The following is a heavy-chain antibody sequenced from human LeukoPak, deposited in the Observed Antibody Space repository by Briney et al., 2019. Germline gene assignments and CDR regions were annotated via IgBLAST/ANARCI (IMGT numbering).Heavy chain of an antibody. Sequence: GGSLRLSCAASGFTFDDYGMSWVRQAPGKGLEWVSGINWNGGSTGYADSVKGRFTISRDNAKNSLYLQMNSLRAEDTAVYYCARLRRNSDRSDFFYYYDHWGQGTLVTVSS. CDR3: ARLRRNSDRSDFFYYYDH. J-gene: IGHJ4*02. D-gene: IGHD3-22*01. V-gene: IGHV3-20*04. CDR1: GFTFDDYG. CDR2: INWNGGST.